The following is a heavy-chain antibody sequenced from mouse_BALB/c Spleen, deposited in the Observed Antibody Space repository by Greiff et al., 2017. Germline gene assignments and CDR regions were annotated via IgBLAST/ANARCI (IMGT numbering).Heavy chain of an antibody. Sequence: QVQLKQSGAELARPGASVKLSCKASGYTFTSYWMQWVKQRPGQGLEWIGAIYPGDGDTRYTQKFKGKATLTADKSSSTAYMQLSSLASEDSAVYYCARSTMITTGDYWGQGTTLTVSS. CDR2: IYPGDGDT. CDR3: ARSTMITTGDY. J-gene: IGHJ2*01. CDR1: GYTFTSYW. D-gene: IGHD2-4*01. V-gene: IGHV1-87*01.